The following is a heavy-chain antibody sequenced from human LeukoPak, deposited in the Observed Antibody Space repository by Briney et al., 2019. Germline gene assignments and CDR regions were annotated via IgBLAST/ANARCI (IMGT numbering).Heavy chain of an antibody. CDR3: ARGPDGAYYFDS. CDR1: RDSFTNYW. Sequence: GESLKISCKGSRDSFTNYWIGWVRQMPGKGLEWMGLIYPYDSDTRYSPSFQGQVTISVDKSISTAYLQWTSLKASDTALYFCARGPDGAYYFDSWGQGTLVTVSS. J-gene: IGHJ4*02. V-gene: IGHV5-51*01. D-gene: IGHD1-14*01. CDR2: IYPYDSDT.